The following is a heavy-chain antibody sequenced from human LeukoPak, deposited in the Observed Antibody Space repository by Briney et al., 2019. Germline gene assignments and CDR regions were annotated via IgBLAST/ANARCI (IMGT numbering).Heavy chain of an antibody. CDR2: ITSSSSYI. V-gene: IGHV3-21*01. J-gene: IGHJ4*02. CDR1: GFTFSSYS. D-gene: IGHD3-10*01. Sequence: GGSLRLSCAASGFTFSSYSMNWVRQAPRKRLEWVSSITSSSSYIYYADSVKGRFTISRDNAKNSLYLQMNSLRAEDTAVYYCARGKYGSGSFDYWGQGTLVTVSS. CDR3: ARGKYGSGSFDY.